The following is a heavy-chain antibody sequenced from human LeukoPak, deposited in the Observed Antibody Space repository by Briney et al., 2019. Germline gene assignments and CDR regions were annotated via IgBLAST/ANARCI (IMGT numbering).Heavy chain of an antibody. V-gene: IGHV4-4*02. Sequence: SETLSLTCAVSGVSISSSEWWIWVRQPPGQGLEWIGEIHRDGRTRYNPSLKSRVTMSMDYSKNQFSLSVTSVTAADTAIYYCGKTDIYFNPIDYWGPGSLVTISS. CDR3: GKTDIYFNPIDY. D-gene: IGHD3-9*01. CDR2: IHRDGRT. CDR1: GVSISSSEW. J-gene: IGHJ4*02.